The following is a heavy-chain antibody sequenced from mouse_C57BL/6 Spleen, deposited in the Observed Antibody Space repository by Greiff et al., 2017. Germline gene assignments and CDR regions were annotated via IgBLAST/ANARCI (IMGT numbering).Heavy chain of an antibody. CDR2: IYPGDGDT. D-gene: IGHD3-2*02. J-gene: IGHJ3*01. V-gene: IGHV1-80*01. Sequence: VQLQQSGAELVKPGASVKISCKASGYAFSSYWMNWVKQRPGKGLEWIGQIYPGDGDTNYNGKFKGKATLTADKSSSTAYMQLSSLTSEDSAVYFCARSGSGPAWFAYWGQGTLVTVSA. CDR1: GYAFSSYW. CDR3: ARSGSGPAWFAY.